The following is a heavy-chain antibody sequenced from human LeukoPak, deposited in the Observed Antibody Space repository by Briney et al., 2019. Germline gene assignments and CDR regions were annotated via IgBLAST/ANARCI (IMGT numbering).Heavy chain of an antibody. J-gene: IGHJ4*02. CDR1: GGPFSGYY. D-gene: IGHD6-19*01. V-gene: IGHV4-34*01. CDR2: INHSGST. CDR3: ARNGSSGLHDFVY. Sequence: SETLSLTCAVYGGPFSGYYWSWIRQPPGKGLEWIGEINHSGSTNYNPSLKSRVTISVDTSKNQLSLKLSSVTAADTAVYYCARNGSSGLHDFVYWGQGTLVTVSS.